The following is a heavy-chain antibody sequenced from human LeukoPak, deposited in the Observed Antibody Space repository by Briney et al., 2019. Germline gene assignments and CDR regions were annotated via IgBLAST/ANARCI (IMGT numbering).Heavy chain of an antibody. J-gene: IGHJ4*02. CDR3: ARENSYNNYPDY. CDR2: MYTSGST. D-gene: IGHD4-11*01. V-gene: IGHV4-4*07. Sequence: SETLSLTCTVSGDSISSYYWSWIRQPAGKGLEWIGRMYTSGSTDYNPSLKSRVTMSVDTSKNQFSLKLSSVTAADTAVYYCARENSYNNYPDYWGQGTPVTVSS. CDR1: GDSISSYY.